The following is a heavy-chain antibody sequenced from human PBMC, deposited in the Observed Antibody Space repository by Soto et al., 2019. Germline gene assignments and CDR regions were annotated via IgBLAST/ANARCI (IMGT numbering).Heavy chain of an antibody. Sequence: QVQLVQSGAEVKQPGAPVKVSCRTSGYTFTNYDISWVRQATGQGLEWMGWMNPDSANTGYAQKFQGRVTMTRDTSISTAYMELNSLTSEDTAVYYCARAIRNQLLSDYWGQGTLVTVSS. CDR1: GYTFTNYD. D-gene: IGHD1-26*01. J-gene: IGHJ4*02. V-gene: IGHV1-8*01. CDR2: MNPDSANT. CDR3: ARAIRNQLLSDY.